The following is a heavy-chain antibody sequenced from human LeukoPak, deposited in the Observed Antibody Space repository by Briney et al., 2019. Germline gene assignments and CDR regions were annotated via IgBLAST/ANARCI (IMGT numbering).Heavy chain of an antibody. V-gene: IGHV3-64D*09. CDR2: ISSSGSIT. J-gene: IGHJ4*02. CDR3: ARDNVGATPFDY. Sequence: GGSLRLSCSASGFTFRNFAMHWVRQAPGKGLEYVSSISSSGSITYYADSVKGRFTISRDNYKNTLHLQMSSLRPEDTAVYYCARDNVGATPFDYWGQGTLVTVSS. D-gene: IGHD1-26*01. CDR1: GFTFRNFA.